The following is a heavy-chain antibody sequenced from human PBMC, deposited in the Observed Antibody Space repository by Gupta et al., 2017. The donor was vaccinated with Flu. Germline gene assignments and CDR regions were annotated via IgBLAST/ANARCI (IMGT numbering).Heavy chain of an antibody. V-gene: IGHV4-61*02. Sequence: QVQLQESGPGLLMPSQTLSLTCSVSGVSTRSSAYFWSWIRQSAEQGLEWIGRVYVNGHPVYPNGHTEYNPSFWGRVAISMDTSKNQILLKLSSVTAADTAQYYCARYYDYYDGNAHSFDMWGQGTLVTVSS. CDR1: GVSTRSSAYF. D-gene: IGHD3-16*01. J-gene: IGHJ3*02. CDR3: ARYYDYYDGNAHSFDM. CDR2: VYVNGHPVYPNGHT.